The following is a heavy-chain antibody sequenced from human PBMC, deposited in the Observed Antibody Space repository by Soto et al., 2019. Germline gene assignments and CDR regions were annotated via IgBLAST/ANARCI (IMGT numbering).Heavy chain of an antibody. Sequence: QVQLVQSGAEVKKPGASVKVSCKASGYTFTSYYMHWVRQAPGQGLEWMGIINPSGGSTSYAQKFQGSVTMTRDTSTSPVYMELSSLRSEDTAVYYCARAWIGSGSYYNVGFDPWGQGTLVTVSS. J-gene: IGHJ5*02. D-gene: IGHD3-10*01. CDR3: ARAWIGSGSYYNVGFDP. V-gene: IGHV1-46*01. CDR2: INPSGGST. CDR1: GYTFTSYY.